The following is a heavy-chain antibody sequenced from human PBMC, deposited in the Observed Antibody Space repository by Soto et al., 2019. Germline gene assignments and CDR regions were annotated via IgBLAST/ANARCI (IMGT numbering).Heavy chain of an antibody. CDR2: IWYDGSNK. J-gene: IGHJ6*02. CDR3: ARARAAAGFVDV. Sequence: QVQLVESGGGVVQPGRSLRLSCAASGFTFSSYGMHWVRQAPGKGLAWVAVIWYDGSNKYYADSVKGRFTISRDNSKNTLYLQMNSLRAEDTAVYYCARARAAAGFVDVWGQGTTVTVSS. V-gene: IGHV3-33*01. D-gene: IGHD6-13*01. CDR1: GFTFSSYG.